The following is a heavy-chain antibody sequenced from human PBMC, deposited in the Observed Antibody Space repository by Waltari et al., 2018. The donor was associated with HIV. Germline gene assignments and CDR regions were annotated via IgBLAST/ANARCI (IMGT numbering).Heavy chain of an antibody. CDR3: ARGPQGGFLTSTTSFFDQ. D-gene: IGHD1-7*01. V-gene: IGHV3-23*01. Sequence: EVQLLESGEIEPGGSLRLSCEASGFNFTMHAMIWVRQISGKGLEWVSGISGSGDVMYYADAVKGRSRIFRDNSKDTLYLQINSLRGDDSAIYYCARGPQGGFLTSTTSFFDQWGRGTLVTVAA. CDR1: GFNFTMHA. CDR2: ISGSGDVM. J-gene: IGHJ4*02.